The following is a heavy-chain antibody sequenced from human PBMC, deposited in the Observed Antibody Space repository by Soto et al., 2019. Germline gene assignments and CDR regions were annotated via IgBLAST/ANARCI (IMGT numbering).Heavy chain of an antibody. CDR3: AKDVGMGELRFLEGLSGLGGMDV. CDR2: ISYDGSNK. CDR1: GFTFSSYG. J-gene: IGHJ6*02. Sequence: QVQLVESGGGVVQPGRSLRLSCAASGFTFSSYGMHWVRQAPGKGLEWVAVISYDGSNKYYADSVKGRFTISRDNSKNTLYLQMNSLRAEDTAVYYCAKDVGMGELRFLEGLSGLGGMDVWGQGTTVTVSS. D-gene: IGHD3-3*01. V-gene: IGHV3-30*18.